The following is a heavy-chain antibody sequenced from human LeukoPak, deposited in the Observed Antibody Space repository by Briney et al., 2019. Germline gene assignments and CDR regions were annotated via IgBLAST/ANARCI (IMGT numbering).Heavy chain of an antibody. V-gene: IGHV4-39*01. CDR3: ARQTGSGLFILP. CDR1: GVSLSSSNSY. J-gene: IGHJ4*02. CDR2: IYYSGNT. D-gene: IGHD3/OR15-3a*01. Sequence: SDTLSLTCTVSGVSLSSSNSYWVWIRQPPGKGREWIGSIYYSGNTYYTASLQSQVSLSLDPSKNQFSLTLTSVTAADTAVYYCARQTGSGLFILPGGQGTLVTVSS.